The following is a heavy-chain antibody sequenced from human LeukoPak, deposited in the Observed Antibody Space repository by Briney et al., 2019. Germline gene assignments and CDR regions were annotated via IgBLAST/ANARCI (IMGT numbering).Heavy chain of an antibody. V-gene: IGHV4-59*01. Sequence: ASETLSLTCTVSGGSINSYYWSWIRQPPGKGLEWIGYIYYSGSSNYNPSLKSRVTISVDTSKNQFSLKLSSVTAADTAVHYCARDHRSIQYYDILTGYYRDDAFDIWGQGTMVTVSS. CDR1: GGSINSYY. CDR3: ARDHRSIQYYDILTGYYRDDAFDI. CDR2: IYYSGSS. J-gene: IGHJ3*02. D-gene: IGHD3-9*01.